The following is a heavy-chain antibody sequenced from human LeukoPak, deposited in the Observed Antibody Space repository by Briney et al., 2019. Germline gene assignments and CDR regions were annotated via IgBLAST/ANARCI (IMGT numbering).Heavy chain of an antibody. V-gene: IGHV4-34*01. CDR3: ARDGPGIAAAEALHWFDP. J-gene: IGHJ5*02. D-gene: IGHD6-13*01. CDR1: GGSFSGYY. CDR2: INHSGST. Sequence: SETLSLTCAVYGGSFSGYYWSWIRQPPGKGLEWIGEINHSGSTNHNPSLKSRVTISVDTSKNQFSLKLSSVTAADTAVYYCARDGPGIAAAEALHWFDPWGQGTLVTVFS.